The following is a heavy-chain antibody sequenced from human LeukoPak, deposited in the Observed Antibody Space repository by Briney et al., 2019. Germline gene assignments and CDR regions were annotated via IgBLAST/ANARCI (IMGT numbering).Heavy chain of an antibody. Sequence: PGGSLRLSCAASGFTFSSYWMSWVRQAPGKGLEWVANIKQGGSEKYYVDSVKGRFTISRDNAKNSLYLQMNSLRAEDTAVYYRARDRYCSSTSCYLFDYWGQGTLVTVSS. J-gene: IGHJ4*02. V-gene: IGHV3-7*01. D-gene: IGHD2-2*01. CDR1: GFTFSSYW. CDR2: IKQGGSEK. CDR3: ARDRYCSSTSCYLFDY.